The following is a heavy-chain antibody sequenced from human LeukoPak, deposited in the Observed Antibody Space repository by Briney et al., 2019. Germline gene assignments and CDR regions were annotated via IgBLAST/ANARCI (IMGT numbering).Heavy chain of an antibody. D-gene: IGHD1-26*01. J-gene: IGHJ5*02. Sequence: SETLSLTCTVSGGSISSYYLSWIRQTARKGLAWIGRIYSSGSTNYNPSLKSRFTISVDTSKNQFSLHLTSVTAADTAVYSCARQVGTTGFSWFDPWGQGTLVTVSS. CDR3: ARQVGTTGFSWFDP. CDR2: IYSSGST. V-gene: IGHV4-4*07. CDR1: GGSISSYY.